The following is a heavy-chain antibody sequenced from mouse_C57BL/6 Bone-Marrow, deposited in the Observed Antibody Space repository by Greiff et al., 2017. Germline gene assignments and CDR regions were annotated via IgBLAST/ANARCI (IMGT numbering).Heavy chain of an antibody. CDR2: ISNLAYSI. CDR3: ARHTAQATRDY. V-gene: IGHV5-15*01. Sequence: EVMLVESGGGLVQPGGSLKLSCAASGFTFSDYGMAWVRQAPRKGPEWVAFISNLAYSIYYADTVTGRFTISRENAKNTLYLEMSSLRSEDTAMYYCARHTAQATRDYWGQGTTLTVSS. J-gene: IGHJ2*01. CDR1: GFTFSDYG. D-gene: IGHD3-2*02.